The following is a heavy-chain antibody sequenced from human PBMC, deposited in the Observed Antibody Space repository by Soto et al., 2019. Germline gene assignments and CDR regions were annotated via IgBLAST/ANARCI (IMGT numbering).Heavy chain of an antibody. CDR2: IYYSGST. CDR3: ARHSPRYYDFWSGYFGYYFDY. Sequence: SETLSLTCTVSGGSISSYYWSWIRQPPGKGLEWIGYIYYSGSTNYNPFLKSRVTISVDTSKNQFSLMLSSVTAADTAVYYFARHSPRYYDFWSGYFGYYFDYWGQGTLVTVSS. V-gene: IGHV4-59*08. CDR1: GGSISSYY. D-gene: IGHD3-3*01. J-gene: IGHJ4*02.